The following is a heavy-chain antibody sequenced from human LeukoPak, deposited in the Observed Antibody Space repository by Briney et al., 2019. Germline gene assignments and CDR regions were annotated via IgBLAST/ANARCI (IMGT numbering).Heavy chain of an antibody. V-gene: IGHV3-23*01. CDR3: AKRSGHTTGWFFDF. D-gene: IGHD6-19*01. J-gene: IGHJ4*02. CDR1: GFSFSSYA. CDR2: ISGSGDNT. Sequence: GGSLKLSCAASGFSFSSYAMSWVRQAPGKGLEWVSSISGSGDNTYYAESVKGRFTISRDNSKNTLFLQMNSLRAEDTAVFYCAKRSGHTTGWFFDFWGQGTLVPVSS.